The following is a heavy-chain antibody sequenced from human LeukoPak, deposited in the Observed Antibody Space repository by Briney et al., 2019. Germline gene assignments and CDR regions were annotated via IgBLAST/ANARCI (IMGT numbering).Heavy chain of an antibody. J-gene: IGHJ4*02. CDR2: ISYDGSNK. D-gene: IGHD4-17*01. CDR1: GFTFSSYG. Sequence: GGSLRLSCAASGFTFSSYGMHWVRQAPGKGLEWVAVISYDGSNKYYADSVKGRFTISRDNSKNTLYLQMNGLRAEDTAVYYCAKDDYGDQLDYWGQGTLVTVSS. CDR3: AKDDYGDQLDY. V-gene: IGHV3-30*18.